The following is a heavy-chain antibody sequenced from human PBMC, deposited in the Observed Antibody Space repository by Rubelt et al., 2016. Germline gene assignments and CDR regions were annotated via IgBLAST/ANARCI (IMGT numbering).Heavy chain of an antibody. CDR1: GFSLSTSGVG. V-gene: IGHV2-5*02. CDR2: IFWDDDK. Sequence: QITLKESGPTLVKPTQTLTLTCTFSGFSLSTSGVGVGWIRQPPGKALEWLALIFWDDDKRYSPSLKSRLTITKDTSKNQVVRTMTNMDPVDTATYYRAHTVHPSPCDYWGQGTLVTVSS. J-gene: IGHJ4*02. CDR3: AHTVHPSPCDY.